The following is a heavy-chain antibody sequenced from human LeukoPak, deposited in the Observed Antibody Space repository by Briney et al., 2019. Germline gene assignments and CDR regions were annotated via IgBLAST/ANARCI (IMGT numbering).Heavy chain of an antibody. CDR1: GFTFSTYE. V-gene: IGHV3-48*03. CDR3: ASAQGPFDY. Sequence: GGSLRLSCVASGFTFSTYEMNWVRQAPGKGLEWVSYITSSGSTICYADSVKGRFTMSRDNAKNSLYLQMNSLRAEDTAVYYCASAQGPFDYWGQGILVTVSS. J-gene: IGHJ4*02. CDR2: ITSSGSTI.